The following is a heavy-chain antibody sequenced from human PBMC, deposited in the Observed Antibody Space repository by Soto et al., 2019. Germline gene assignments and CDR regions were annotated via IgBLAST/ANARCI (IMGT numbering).Heavy chain of an antibody. CDR1: GXTFSSYG. J-gene: IGHJ3*02. Sequence: GSLRLSCAASGXTFSSYGMSWVRQAPGKGLEWVANIKQDGSEKYYVDSVKGRFTISRDNAKNSLYLKMKSLRAEDTAVYYCARGARSAFDIWGQGTMVTVSS. CDR2: IKQDGSEK. V-gene: IGHV3-7*03. CDR3: ARGARSAFDI.